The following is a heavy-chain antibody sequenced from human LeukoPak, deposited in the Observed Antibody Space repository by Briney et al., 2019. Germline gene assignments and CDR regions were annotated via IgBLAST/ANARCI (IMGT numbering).Heavy chain of an antibody. D-gene: IGHD1-14*01. CDR3: ARGALGMSGRIVDAFDI. V-gene: IGHV3-48*04. J-gene: IGHJ3*02. CDR1: GFTFSSYS. Sequence: GGSLRLSCAASGFTFSSYSMNWVRQAPGKGLEWVSYISSSSTIYYADSVKGRFTISRDNAKNSLYLQMNSLRAEDTAVYYCARGALGMSGRIVDAFDIWGQGTRVTVSP. CDR2: ISSSSTI.